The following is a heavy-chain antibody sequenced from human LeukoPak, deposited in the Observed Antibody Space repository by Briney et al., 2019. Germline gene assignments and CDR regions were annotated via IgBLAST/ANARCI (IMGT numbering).Heavy chain of an antibody. V-gene: IGHV4-59*01. CDR1: GGSISSYY. D-gene: IGHD3-3*01. J-gene: IGHJ4*02. Sequence: SETLSLTCTVSGGSISSYYWSWIRQPPGKGLEWIGYIYYSGSTNYNPSLKSRVTISVDTSKNQFSLKLSSVTAADTAVYYCARASTIFGVVIVFDYWGQGTLVTVSS. CDR3: ARASTIFGVVIVFDY. CDR2: IYYSGST.